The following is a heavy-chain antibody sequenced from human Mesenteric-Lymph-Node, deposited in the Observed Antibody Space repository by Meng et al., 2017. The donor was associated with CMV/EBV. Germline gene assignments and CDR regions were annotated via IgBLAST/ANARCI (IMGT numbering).Heavy chain of an antibody. V-gene: IGHV3-9*01. CDR1: GFMFDDYV. CDR3: AKVRYCNGGSCPFAEYFQH. D-gene: IGHD2-15*01. CDR2: ITWNSGTI. Sequence: SLKISCAASGFMFDDYVMHWVRQAPGKGLEWVSGITWNSGTIGFADSVKGRFTISRDNSKNTLYLQMNSLRTEDTAVYYCAKVRYCNGGSCPFAEYFQHWGQGTVVTVSS. J-gene: IGHJ1*01.